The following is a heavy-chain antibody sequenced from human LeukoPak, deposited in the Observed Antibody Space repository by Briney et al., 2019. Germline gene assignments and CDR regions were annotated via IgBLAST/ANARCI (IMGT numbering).Heavy chain of an antibody. CDR2: INTGNGNT. CDR3: ARVGYSGYDSRPVFNY. Sequence: ASVKVSCKASGYTFNNYAMHWVRQAPGQRLEWMGWINTGNGNTKYSQKFQGRVTFTRATSASTAYMELSSLRSEDTAVYYCARVGYSGYDSRPVFNYWGQGTLVTVSS. V-gene: IGHV1-3*04. CDR1: GYTFNNYA. J-gene: IGHJ4*02. D-gene: IGHD5-12*01.